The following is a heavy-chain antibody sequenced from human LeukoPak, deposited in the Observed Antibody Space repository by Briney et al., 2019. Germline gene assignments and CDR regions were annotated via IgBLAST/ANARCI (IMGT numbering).Heavy chain of an antibody. CDR3: ARGLQYEGMDV. Sequence: GGSLRLSCAASGFTFSTYWMSWVRQAPGKGLEWVANIKEDGSERYYVDSVKGRFTISRDNAKNSLYLQMNSLRAEDTAVYYCARGLQYEGMDVWGQGTTVTVSS. CDR2: IKEDGSER. D-gene: IGHD2-8*01. J-gene: IGHJ6*02. CDR1: GFTFSTYW. V-gene: IGHV3-7*01.